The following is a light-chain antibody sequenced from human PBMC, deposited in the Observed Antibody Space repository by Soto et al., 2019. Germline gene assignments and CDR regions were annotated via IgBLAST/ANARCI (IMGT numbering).Light chain of an antibody. CDR3: QQYNDWPPWT. CDR2: DAS. CDR1: QDISNY. J-gene: IGKJ1*01. Sequence: DIQMTQSPSSLSASVGDRVTITCQASQDISNYLNWYQQKPRKAPKRLIYDASNLETGVPARFSGSGSGTDFTFTISSLQSEDFAVYYCQQYNDWPPWTFGQGTKV. V-gene: IGKV1-33*01.